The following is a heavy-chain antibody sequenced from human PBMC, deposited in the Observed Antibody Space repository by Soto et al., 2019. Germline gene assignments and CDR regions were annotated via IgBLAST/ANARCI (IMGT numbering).Heavy chain of an antibody. V-gene: IGHV5-10-1*01. CDR2: IDPSDSYT. D-gene: IGHD5-18*01. Sequence: GESLKISCKGSGYSFTSYWISWVRQMPGKGLEWMGRIDPSDSYTNYSPSFQGHVTISADKSISTAYLQWSSLKASDTAMYYCARDVDTAIDVKDYYYYGMDVWGRGTTVTVSS. CDR3: ARDVDTAIDVKDYYYYGMDV. CDR1: GYSFTSYW. J-gene: IGHJ6*02.